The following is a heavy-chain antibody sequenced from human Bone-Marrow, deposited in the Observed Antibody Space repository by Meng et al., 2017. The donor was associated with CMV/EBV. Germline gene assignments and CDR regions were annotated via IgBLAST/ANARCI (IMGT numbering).Heavy chain of an antibody. CDR3: ARGVAYSSGWSYYYYYGMDV. CDR2: IYYSGST. D-gene: IGHD6-19*01. Sequence: SETLSLTCTVSGASISPYFWSWVRQSPGKGLEWLGYIYYSGSTNSGSTIYNPSLQSRVTISVDTSRHQFSLTLSSVTAADTAVYYCARGVAYSSGWSYYYYYGMDVWGQGTTVTVSS. CDR1: GASISPYF. V-gene: IGHV4-59*01. J-gene: IGHJ6*02.